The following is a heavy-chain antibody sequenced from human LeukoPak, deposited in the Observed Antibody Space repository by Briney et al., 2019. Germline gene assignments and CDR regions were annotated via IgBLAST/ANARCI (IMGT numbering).Heavy chain of an antibody. V-gene: IGHV4-38-2*01. CDR3: ARAIAAAGTGDY. D-gene: IGHD6-13*01. CDR1: GYSISSGYY. J-gene: IGHJ4*02. CDR2: IYHSGST. Sequence: SETLSLTCAVSGYSISSGYYWGWIRQPPGKGLEWIGSIYHSGSTYYNPSLKSRVTISVDTSKYQFSLKLSSVTAADTAVYYCARAIAAAGTGDYWGQGTLVTVSS.